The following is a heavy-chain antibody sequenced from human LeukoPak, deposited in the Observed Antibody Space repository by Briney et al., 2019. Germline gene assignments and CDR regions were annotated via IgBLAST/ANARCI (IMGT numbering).Heavy chain of an antibody. V-gene: IGHV5-51*01. J-gene: IGHJ4*02. CDR3: ARQLYYDSSGYSIDY. CDR2: IYPGDSDT. D-gene: IGHD3-22*01. Sequence: EESLKISCKGSGYSFTSYWIGWVRQMPGKGLEWMGIIYPGDSDTRYSPSFQGQVTISADKSISTAYLQWSSLKASDTAMYYCARQLYYDSSGYSIDYWGQGTLVTVSS. CDR1: GYSFTSYW.